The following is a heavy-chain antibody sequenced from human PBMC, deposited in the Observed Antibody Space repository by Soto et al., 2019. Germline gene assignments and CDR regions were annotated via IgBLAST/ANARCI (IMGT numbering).Heavy chain of an antibody. V-gene: IGHV3-23*01. CDR3: ARRTVGWYFDL. Sequence: EVQLLESGGGLVQPGGSLRLSCAASGFTFSIYAMNWVRQAPGKGLEWVSVISGSGGSTYYADSVQGWFTISRDNSKNTLYLPMNSLRAEDTAVYYCARRTVGWYFDLWGRGTLVTVSS. CDR1: GFTFSIYA. D-gene: IGHD4-17*01. CDR2: ISGSGGST. J-gene: IGHJ2*01.